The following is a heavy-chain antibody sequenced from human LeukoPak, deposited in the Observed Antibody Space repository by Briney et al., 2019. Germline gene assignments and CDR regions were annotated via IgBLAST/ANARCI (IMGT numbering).Heavy chain of an antibody. V-gene: IGHV4-4*07. J-gene: IGHJ4*02. CDR3: ASGFFADYYFNS. CDR1: GGSISSYY. Sequence: SETLSLTCTVSGGSISSYYWSWIRQPAGKGLEWIGRIYTAGITKYNPSLKSRVTMSVDTSKNQFSLRLSSVTAADTAVYYCASGFFADYYFNSWAQGTRVTVSS. CDR2: IYTAGIT. D-gene: IGHD3-3*01.